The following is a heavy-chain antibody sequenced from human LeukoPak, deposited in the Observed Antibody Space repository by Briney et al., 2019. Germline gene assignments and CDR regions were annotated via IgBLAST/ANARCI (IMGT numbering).Heavy chain of an antibody. CDR2: ISYDGSNK. CDR1: GFTFSSYA. Sequence: SGGSLRLSCAASGFTFSSYAMHWVRQAPAKGLEWVAVISYDGSNKYYADSVKGRFTISRDNSKNTLYLQMNSLRAEDTAVYYCAGDFYGYWGQGTLVTVSS. V-gene: IGHV3-30*04. J-gene: IGHJ4*02. D-gene: IGHD2/OR15-2a*01. CDR3: AGDFYGY.